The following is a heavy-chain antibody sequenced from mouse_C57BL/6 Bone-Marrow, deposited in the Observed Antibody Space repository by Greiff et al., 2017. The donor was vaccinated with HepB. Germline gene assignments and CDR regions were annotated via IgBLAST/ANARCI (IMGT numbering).Heavy chain of an antibody. CDR3: ARYPLRY. CDR2: IDPSDSYT. D-gene: IGHD1-1*01. Sequence: QAQLQQPGAELVKPGASVKLSCKASGYTFTSYWMQWVKQRPGQGLEWIGEIDPSDSYTNYNQKFKGKATLTVDTSSSTAYMQLSSLTSEDSAVYYCARYPLRYWGQGTTLTVSS. V-gene: IGHV1-50*01. J-gene: IGHJ2*01. CDR1: GYTFTSYW.